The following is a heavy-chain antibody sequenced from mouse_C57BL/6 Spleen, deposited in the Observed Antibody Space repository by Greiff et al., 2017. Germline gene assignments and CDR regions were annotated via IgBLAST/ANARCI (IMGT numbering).Heavy chain of an antibody. CDR2: ISDGGSYT. D-gene: IGHD2-5*01. Sequence: EVKLLESGGGLVKPGGSLKLSCAASGFTFSSYAMSWVRQTPEKRLEWVATISDGGSYTYYPDPVKGRFTISRDNAKNKQYLQMSHLKSEDTAMYYCARRYSNSRYCDVWGTGTTVTVSS. CDR3: ARRYSNSRYCDV. CDR1: GFTFSSYA. J-gene: IGHJ1*03. V-gene: IGHV5-4*03.